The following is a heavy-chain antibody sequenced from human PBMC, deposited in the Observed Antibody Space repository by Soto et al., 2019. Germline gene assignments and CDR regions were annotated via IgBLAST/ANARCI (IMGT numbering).Heavy chain of an antibody. V-gene: IGHV1-18*04. D-gene: IGHD2-21*02. CDR1: GYTFTSYG. Sequence: QVQLVQSGAEVKKPGASVKVSCKASGYTFTSYGISWVRQAPGQGLEWVGWISANNGNTNYAQNLQGRVTMTTDTSTSTAYMELRSLRSDYSAVFYCARESAYCGGDCSGSIGDLFDYWGQGTLVTVSS. J-gene: IGHJ4*02. CDR2: ISANNGNT. CDR3: ARESAYCGGDCSGSIGDLFDY.